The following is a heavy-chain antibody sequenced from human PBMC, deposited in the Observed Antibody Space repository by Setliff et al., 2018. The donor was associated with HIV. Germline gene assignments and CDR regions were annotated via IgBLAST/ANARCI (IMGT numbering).Heavy chain of an antibody. CDR3: ARSIYGSGTYPLDI. Sequence: SETLSLTCTVSGGSISSGDYYGTWIRQPPGKGLEWIGNIFYSGNTNYNPSLNSRVFISINSSRKQFSLRLSSVTAADTAVYYCARSIYGSGTYPLDIWGPGTLVTVSS. CDR1: GGSISSGDYY. V-gene: IGHV4-61*08. CDR2: IFYSGNT. D-gene: IGHD3-10*01. J-gene: IGHJ4*02.